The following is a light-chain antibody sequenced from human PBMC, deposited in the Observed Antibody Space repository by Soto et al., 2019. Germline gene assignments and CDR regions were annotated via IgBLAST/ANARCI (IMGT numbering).Light chain of an antibody. CDR1: SSDVGGFDS. CDR3: SSYTSSNTLV. V-gene: IGLV2-14*01. CDR2: EVT. Sequence: QSALTQPASVSGSPGQSITLSCTGTSSDVGGFDSVSWYQQHPGSAPKLMIYEVTNRPSGVSHRFSGSKSGNTASLTISGRQTEDEADYYCSSYTSSNTLVFGTGTKLTVL. J-gene: IGLJ1*01.